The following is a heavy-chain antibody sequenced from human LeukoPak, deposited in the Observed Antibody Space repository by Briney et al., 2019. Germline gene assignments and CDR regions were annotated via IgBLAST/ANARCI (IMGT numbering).Heavy chain of an antibody. CDR2: INHSGST. V-gene: IGHV4-34*01. J-gene: IGHJ5*02. CDR3: ARAGYSSSWYVRFWFDP. CDR1: GGSFSGYY. Sequence: SETLSLSCAVYGGSFSGYYWSWIRQPPGKGLEWIGEINHSGSTNYNPSLKSRVTISVDTSKNQFSLKLSSVTAADTAVYYCARAGYSSSWYVRFWFDPWGQGTLVTVSS. D-gene: IGHD6-13*01.